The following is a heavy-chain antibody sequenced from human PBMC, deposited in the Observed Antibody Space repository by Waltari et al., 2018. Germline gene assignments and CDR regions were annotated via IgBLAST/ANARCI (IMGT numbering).Heavy chain of an antibody. CDR3: ASMATTSDFDY. CDR2: IWHDGTYK. J-gene: IGHJ4*02. V-gene: IGHV3-33*01. Sequence: QVRLEQSGGGVVQPGGSLRLSCAASGFTFGAHCMLWVRQAPGMGLEWVSLIWHDGTYKYYADFVKGRFSISRDNSKNMVYLQMNGLRAEDTAVYFCASMATTSDFDYWGQGALVTVSS. CDR1: GFTFGAHC. D-gene: IGHD4-17*01.